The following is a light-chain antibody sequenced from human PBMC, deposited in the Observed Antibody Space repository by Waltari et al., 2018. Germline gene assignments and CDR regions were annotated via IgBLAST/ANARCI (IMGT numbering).Light chain of an antibody. Sequence: EIVMTQSPAPLSVAPGETATLSCRASQSVSSNLPWYQQNTGQAPRLLIYGATTRAPGIPARFSGSGSGTEFTLTISSLQSESFALYYCQQYNNWPRTFGQGTKVEIK. V-gene: IGKV3-15*01. CDR2: GAT. CDR1: QSVSSN. CDR3: QQYNNWPRT. J-gene: IGKJ1*01.